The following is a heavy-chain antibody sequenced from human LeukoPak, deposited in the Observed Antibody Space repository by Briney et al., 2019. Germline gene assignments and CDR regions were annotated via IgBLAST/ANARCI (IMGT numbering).Heavy chain of an antibody. V-gene: IGHV4-38-2*01. Sequence: SETLSLTCAVSGYSISGGYYWGWIRQPPGEGLEWIGSIYHSGSTYYNPSLKSRVTISVDTSKNQFSPKLSSVTAADTAVYYCARGTRGLEWLANHAFDIWGQGTMVTVSS. CDR2: IYHSGST. J-gene: IGHJ3*02. D-gene: IGHD3-3*01. CDR3: ARGTRGLEWLANHAFDI. CDR1: GYSISGGYY.